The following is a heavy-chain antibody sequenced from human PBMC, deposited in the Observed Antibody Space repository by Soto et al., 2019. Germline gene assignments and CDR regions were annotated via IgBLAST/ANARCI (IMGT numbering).Heavy chain of an antibody. V-gene: IGHV3-7*03. D-gene: IGHD4-4*01. CDR1: GFTFSIYW. CDR2: IKKDGSEK. J-gene: IGHJ6*02. CDR3: ARPGGDYSNHGYYYYYGMDV. Sequence: GGSLRLSCAASGFTFSIYWMTWVRQAPGKGLEWVANIKKDGSEKYYVESVTGRFTISRDNAKNSLYLQMNSLRSDDTAVYYCARPGGDYSNHGYYYYYGMDVWGQGTTVTVSS.